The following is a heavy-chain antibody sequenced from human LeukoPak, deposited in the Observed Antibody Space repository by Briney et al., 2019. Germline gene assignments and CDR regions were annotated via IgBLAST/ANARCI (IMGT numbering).Heavy chain of an antibody. D-gene: IGHD1/OR15-1a*01. CDR1: GLSLSTSGMC. J-gene: IGHJ4*02. CDR2: IDWDDDK. Sequence: ESGPALVKPTQTLTLTCTFSGLSLSTSGMCVSWIRQPPGKALEWLARIDWDDDKYYSTSLKTRLTISKDTSKNQVVLTMTNMDPVDTATYYCARIRHNWNRGSYYFDYWGQGTLVTVSS. CDR3: ARIRHNWNRGSYYFDY. V-gene: IGHV2-70*11.